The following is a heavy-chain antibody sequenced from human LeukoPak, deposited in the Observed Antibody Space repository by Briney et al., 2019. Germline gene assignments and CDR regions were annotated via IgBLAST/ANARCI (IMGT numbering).Heavy chain of an antibody. CDR2: ISYDGSNK. CDR3: AKDSGDCSGGSCYTRY. J-gene: IGHJ4*02. V-gene: IGHV3-30*18. D-gene: IGHD2-15*01. CDR1: GFTFSSYG. Sequence: GGSLRLSCAASGFTFSSYGMNWVRQAPGKGLEWVAVISYDGSNKYYADSVKGRFTISRDNSKNTLYLQMNSLRAEDTAVYYCAKDSGDCSGGSCYTRYWGQGTLVTVSS.